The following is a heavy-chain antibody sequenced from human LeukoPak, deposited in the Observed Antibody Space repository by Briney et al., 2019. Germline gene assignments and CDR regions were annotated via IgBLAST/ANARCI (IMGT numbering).Heavy chain of an antibody. V-gene: IGHV3-30*18. J-gene: IGHJ5*02. CDR1: GFTFSSYG. Sequence: QPGRSLRLSCAASGFTFSSYGMHWVRQAPGKGLEGVAVISYDGSNKYYADSVKGRFTISRDNSKNTLYLQMNSLRAEDTAVYYCAKIFCGGSCNWFDPWGQGTLVTVSS. D-gene: IGHD2-15*01. CDR2: ISYDGSNK. CDR3: AKIFCGGSCNWFDP.